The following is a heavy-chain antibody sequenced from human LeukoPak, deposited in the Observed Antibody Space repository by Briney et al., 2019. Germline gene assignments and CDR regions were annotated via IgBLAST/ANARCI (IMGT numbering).Heavy chain of an antibody. CDR3: ARGGGYYPIDY. V-gene: IGHV3-53*01. Sequence: GGSLRLSCAASGFTVDSNYMNWVRQAPGKGLEWVSVLYSDGRTYYADSVKGRFTISRDTSKNTLYLQVNSLRAEDTAVYYCARGGGYYPIDYWGQGTLVTVSS. J-gene: IGHJ4*02. CDR2: LYSDGRT. CDR1: GFTVDSNY. D-gene: IGHD2-15*01.